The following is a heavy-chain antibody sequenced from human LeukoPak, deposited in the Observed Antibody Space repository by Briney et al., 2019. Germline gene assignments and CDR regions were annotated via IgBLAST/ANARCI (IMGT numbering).Heavy chain of an antibody. J-gene: IGHJ4*02. CDR3: ARVSDISVAAYFDY. V-gene: IGHV3-11*05. CDR1: GFSFNDYD. CDR2: ISRSGSYT. Sequence: GGSLRLSCAGSGFSFNDYDMNWVRQAPGKGLEWVSYISRSGSYTYYTDSVKGRFTISRDNAKNSLYLQMNSLRAEDTALYYCARVSDISVAAYFDYWGQGTLVTVSS. D-gene: IGHD6-19*01.